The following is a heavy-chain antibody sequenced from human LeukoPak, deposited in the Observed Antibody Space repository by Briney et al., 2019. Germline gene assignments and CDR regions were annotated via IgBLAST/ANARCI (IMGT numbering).Heavy chain of an antibody. Sequence: PGGSLRLSCAASGFTFSSYWMHWVRHTPGKGLVWVSRIKGDGSGTSYADSVKGRFTISRDNAENTLYLQMSSLRAEDTAVYYCARDGYSFGHDFDYWGQGTLVSVSS. CDR2: IKGDGSGT. D-gene: IGHD5-18*01. CDR3: ARDGYSFGHDFDY. J-gene: IGHJ4*02. CDR1: GFTFSSYW. V-gene: IGHV3-74*01.